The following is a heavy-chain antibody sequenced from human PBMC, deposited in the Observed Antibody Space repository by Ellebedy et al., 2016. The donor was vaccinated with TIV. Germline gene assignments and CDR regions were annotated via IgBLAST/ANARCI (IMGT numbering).Heavy chain of an antibody. Sequence: GGSLRLSXAASGFIFSSYVMSWVRQTPGKGLEWVSGISGSGGGTYYADSVKGRFTISRDNSKNTLYLQINSLRVEDTALYYCAKDEYISGPLDSWGQGTLVTVSS. V-gene: IGHV3-23*01. CDR1: GFIFSSYV. J-gene: IGHJ5*01. D-gene: IGHD6-19*01. CDR2: ISGSGGGT. CDR3: AKDEYISGPLDS.